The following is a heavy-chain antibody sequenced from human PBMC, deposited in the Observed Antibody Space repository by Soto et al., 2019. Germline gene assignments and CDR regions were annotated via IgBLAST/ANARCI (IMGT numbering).Heavy chain of an antibody. Sequence: PGGSLRLSCAAAGFTFSSYAMSWVRQAPGKGLEWVSAISGSGGSTYYADSVKGRFTISRDNSKNTLYLQMNSLRAEDTAVYYCAKDKSPRIAAPDYWGQGTLVTVSS. D-gene: IGHD6-13*01. CDR1: GFTFSSYA. J-gene: IGHJ4*02. CDR3: AKDKSPRIAAPDY. CDR2: ISGSGGST. V-gene: IGHV3-23*01.